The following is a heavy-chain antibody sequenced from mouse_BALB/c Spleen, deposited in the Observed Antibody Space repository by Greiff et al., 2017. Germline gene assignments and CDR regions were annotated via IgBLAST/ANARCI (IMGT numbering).Heavy chain of an antibody. CDR3: ARDGAEGFAY. Sequence: VMLVESGPGLVAPSQSLSITCTVSGFSLTSYGVHWVRQPPGKGLEWLGVIWAGGSTNYNSALMSRLSISKDNSKSQVFLKMNSLQTDDTAMYYCARDGAEGFAYWGQGTLVTVSA. V-gene: IGHV2-9*02. D-gene: IGHD3-3*01. J-gene: IGHJ3*01. CDR1: GFSLTSYG. CDR2: IWAGGST.